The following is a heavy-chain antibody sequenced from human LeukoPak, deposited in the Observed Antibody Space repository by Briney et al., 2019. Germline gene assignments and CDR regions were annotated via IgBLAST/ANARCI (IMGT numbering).Heavy chain of an antibody. V-gene: IGHV1-2*06. CDR1: GYTFTGYY. J-gene: IGHJ5*01. CDR2: INPNSGDT. D-gene: IGHD6-19*01. Sequence: SLKPSCKTSGYTFTGYYIHWVRQAPGQGLEWMGRINPNSGDTNYTQKFQGRLTMTRDTSVGTAYMELSRLTSDDTAVYYCIRDGAVTGIWFDSWGQGSLVTVSS. CDR3: IRDGAVTGIWFDS.